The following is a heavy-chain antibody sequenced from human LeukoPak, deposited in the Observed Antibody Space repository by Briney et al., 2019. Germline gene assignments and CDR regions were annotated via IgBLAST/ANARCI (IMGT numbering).Heavy chain of an antibody. V-gene: IGHV3-21*04. Sequence: PGGSLRLSCAASGFTFSTCSMKWVRQAPGKALEWVSSISGSSYHIYYADSVKGRFTISRDNSKNTLYLQMNSLRAEDTAVYYCAKGSNDFWSGYYTAYFDYWGQGTLVTVSS. J-gene: IGHJ4*02. D-gene: IGHD3-3*01. CDR2: ISGSSYHI. CDR1: GFTFSTCS. CDR3: AKGSNDFWSGYYTAYFDY.